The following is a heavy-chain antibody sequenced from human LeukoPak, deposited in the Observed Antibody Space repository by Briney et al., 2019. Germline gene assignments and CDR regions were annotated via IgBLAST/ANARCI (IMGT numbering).Heavy chain of an antibody. D-gene: IGHD6-19*01. Sequence: GGSLRLSCAASGFTFSSYAMSWVRQAPGKGLEGVSAISSSGGSTYYAGSVKGRFTTSRDNSMNTLYLQMNSLRAEDTAVYYCAKDPASSGWYSGWFDPWGQGTLVTVSS. CDR2: ISSSGGST. J-gene: IGHJ5*02. V-gene: IGHV3-23*01. CDR3: AKDPASSGWYSGWFDP. CDR1: GFTFSSYA.